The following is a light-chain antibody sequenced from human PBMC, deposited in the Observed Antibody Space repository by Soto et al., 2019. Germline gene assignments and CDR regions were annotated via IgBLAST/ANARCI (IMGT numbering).Light chain of an antibody. CDR2: EVS. CDR1: SSDVGGYNY. CDR3: CSYAGGTTWV. Sequence: QSALTQPPSASGSPGQSVTISCTGTSSDVGGYNYVSWYQQHPGKAPKLMIYEVSKRPSGVPDRFSGSKSGNTASLTVSGLQVEDEADYYCCSYAGGTTWVFGGGTKVTVL. J-gene: IGLJ3*02. V-gene: IGLV2-8*01.